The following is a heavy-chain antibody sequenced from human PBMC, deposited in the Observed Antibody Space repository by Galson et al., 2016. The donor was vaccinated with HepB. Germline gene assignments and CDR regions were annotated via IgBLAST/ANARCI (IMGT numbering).Heavy chain of an antibody. CDR1: GFXXXTSXXX. CDR3: GHRLRYCSGGYYYVPAFDI. Sequence: PALXXXTQTLXXXCTXXGFXXXTSXXXVGWXRQXPGKALEWLAVIYWDDDKRYSPSLKSRLTITKDTSKKQVVLTMTNMDPVDTGXYYCGHRLRYCSGGYYYVPAFDIWGQGXXVTVXX. V-gene: IGHV2-5*02. J-gene: IGHJ3*02. D-gene: IGHD3-22*01. CDR2: IYWDDDK.